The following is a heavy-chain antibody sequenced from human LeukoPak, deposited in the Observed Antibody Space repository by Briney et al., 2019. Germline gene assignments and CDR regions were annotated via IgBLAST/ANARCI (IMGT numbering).Heavy chain of an antibody. Sequence: GGSLRLSCAASGFTFDDYAMHWVRQAPGKGLEWVSLISGDGGSTYYADSVKGRFTISRDNSKNSLYLQMNSLRTEDTALYYCAKDSGYSSGWRQYYFDYWGQGTLVTVSS. J-gene: IGHJ4*02. D-gene: IGHD6-19*01. CDR2: ISGDGGST. CDR3: AKDSGYSSGWRQYYFDY. V-gene: IGHV3-43*02. CDR1: GFTFDDYA.